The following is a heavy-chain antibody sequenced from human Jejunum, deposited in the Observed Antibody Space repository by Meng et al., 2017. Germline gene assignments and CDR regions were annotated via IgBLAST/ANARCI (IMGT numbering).Heavy chain of an antibody. CDR1: GGSLSSGGYY. J-gene: IGHJ4*02. CDR2: IYYTGRT. CDR3: VARDGYNSPALGY. V-gene: IGHV4-31*03. Sequence: QVELQESCPGLVLPSQTLSLTCTVSGGSLSSGGYYWNWIRQHAGRGLEWIGYIYYTGRTDYNPSLRSRVTISRDTSKNQFSLKVTSVTAADTAMYYCVARDGYNSPALGYWGQGNLVTVSS. D-gene: IGHD5-24*01.